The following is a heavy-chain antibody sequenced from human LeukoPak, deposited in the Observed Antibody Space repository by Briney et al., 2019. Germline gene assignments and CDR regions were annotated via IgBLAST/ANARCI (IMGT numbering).Heavy chain of an antibody. CDR2: ITGSGSRT. Sequence: GGSLRLSCAASGVTFSTYAMSWVRQAPGKGLEWVSQITGSGSRTYYADSVKGRFTISRDESKKMLYLQMDSLRAQDTAVYYCAKATGYDYGSWFDPWGQGTLVTVSS. CDR1: GVTFSTYA. V-gene: IGHV3-23*01. J-gene: IGHJ5*02. D-gene: IGHD5-12*01. CDR3: AKATGYDYGSWFDP.